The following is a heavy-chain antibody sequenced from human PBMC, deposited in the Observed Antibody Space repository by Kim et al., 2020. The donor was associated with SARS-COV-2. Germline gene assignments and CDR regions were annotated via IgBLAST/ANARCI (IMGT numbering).Heavy chain of an antibody. CDR2: FDPEDGET. J-gene: IGHJ3*02. D-gene: IGHD6-6*01. CDR3: ATEGGSSSGDAFDI. Sequence: ASVKVSCKVSGYTLTELSMLWVRQAPGKGLEWMGGFDPEDGETIYAQKFQGRVTMTEDTSTDTAYMELSSLRSEDTAVYYCATEGGSSSGDAFDIWGQGTMVTVSS. CDR1: GYTLTELS. V-gene: IGHV1-24*01.